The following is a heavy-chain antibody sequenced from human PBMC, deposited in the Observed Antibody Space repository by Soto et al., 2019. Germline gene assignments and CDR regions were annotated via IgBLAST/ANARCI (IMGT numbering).Heavy chain of an antibody. CDR3: ARDDCSGGSCYRPLDY. Sequence: QVQLVQSGAEVKKPGASVKVSCKASGYTFPSYGISWVRQAPGQGLEWMGWISGYNGNTNYAQMLQGRVTITTDTSTSTDYMELRIIGSDDTAVYYCARDDCSGGSCYRPLDYWGQGTLVTVSS. D-gene: IGHD2-15*01. CDR2: ISGYNGNT. V-gene: IGHV1-18*01. CDR1: GYTFPSYG. J-gene: IGHJ4*02.